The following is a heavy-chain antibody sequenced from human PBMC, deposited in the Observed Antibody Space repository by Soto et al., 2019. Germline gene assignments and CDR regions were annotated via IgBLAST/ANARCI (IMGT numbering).Heavy chain of an antibody. CDR3: AKDMAAAGKPYYYYYGMDV. D-gene: IGHD6-13*01. J-gene: IGHJ6*02. Sequence: GGSLRLSCAASGFTFDDYAMHWVRQAPGKGLEWVSLISWDGGSTYYADSVKGRFTISRDNSKNSLYLQMNSLRAEDTALYYCAKDMAAAGKPYYYYYGMDVWGQGTTVTVSS. CDR1: GFTFDDYA. V-gene: IGHV3-43D*03. CDR2: ISWDGGST.